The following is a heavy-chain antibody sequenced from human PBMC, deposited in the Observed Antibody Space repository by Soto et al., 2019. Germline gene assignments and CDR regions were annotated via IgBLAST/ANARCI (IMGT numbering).Heavy chain of an antibody. D-gene: IGHD3-10*01. CDR1: GFTFSNYA. V-gene: IGHV3-23*01. CDR2: ISNSGGST. CDR3: AKDPGEDTYYFDY. J-gene: IGHJ4*02. Sequence: EVQVLESGGGLVPPGGSLRLSCAASGFTFSNYAMSWVRQAPGKGLEWVSSISNSGGSTYYTDSVKGRFTISRDNSKTTLYLQMNSLRAEDTALYYCAKDPGEDTYYFDYWGQGTLVTVSS.